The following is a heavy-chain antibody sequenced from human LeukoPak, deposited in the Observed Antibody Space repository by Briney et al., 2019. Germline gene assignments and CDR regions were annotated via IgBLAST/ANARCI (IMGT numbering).Heavy chain of an antibody. CDR3: ASRVVAASDYYYYYGMDV. Sequence: SETLSLTCTVSCGSLSSGGYYWSWIRQHPGTGLEWIGYIYYSGSTYYNPSLKSRVTISVDTSKSQFSLKLSSVTAADTAVYYCASRVVAASDYYYYYGMDVWGQGTTVTVSS. CDR2: IYYSGST. V-gene: IGHV4-31*03. J-gene: IGHJ6*02. D-gene: IGHD2-15*01. CDR1: CGSLSSGGYY.